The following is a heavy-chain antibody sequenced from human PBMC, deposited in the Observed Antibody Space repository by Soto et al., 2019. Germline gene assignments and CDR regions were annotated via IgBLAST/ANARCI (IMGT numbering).Heavy chain of an antibody. D-gene: IGHD2-21*01. CDR1: GDSISRYY. Sequence: QVQLQESGPGLVKPSETLSLTCSVSGDSISRYYWGWIRKPPGKGLEWLGYIYETGESNYSPSLKSRVTMSVEKSTKLFSLKLTSVTAADTDVYYCVRAPTGWWLAYWGQGTLVTVSS. CDR3: VRAPTGWWLAY. CDR2: IYETGES. J-gene: IGHJ4*02. V-gene: IGHV4-59*01.